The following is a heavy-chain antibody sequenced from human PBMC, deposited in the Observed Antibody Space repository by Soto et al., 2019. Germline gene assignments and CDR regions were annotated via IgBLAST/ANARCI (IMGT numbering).Heavy chain of an antibody. CDR3: ARHNAGVVVVAATPSGYYYYYMDV. V-gene: IGHV4-59*08. J-gene: IGHJ6*03. D-gene: IGHD2-15*01. CDR1: GGPISSYY. Sequence: SETLSLTCTVSGGPISSYYWSWIRQPPGKGLEWIGYIYYSGSTNYNPSLKSRVTISVDTSKNQFSLKLSSVTAADTAVYYCARHNAGVVVVAATPSGYYYYYMDVWGKGTTVTVSS. CDR2: IYYSGST.